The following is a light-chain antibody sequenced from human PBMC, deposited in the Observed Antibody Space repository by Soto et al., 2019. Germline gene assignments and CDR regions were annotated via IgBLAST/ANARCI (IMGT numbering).Light chain of an antibody. V-gene: IGKV1-39*01. CDR2: AAS. CDR3: PQRYCTART. J-gene: IGKJ4*02. CDR1: QSISSW. Sequence: ASQSISSWLAWYQQKPGKAPKLLIYAASSLQSGVPSRFSGSGSETELTLTTYSLEPEDRATCSSPQRYCTARTFGEGTKVDI.